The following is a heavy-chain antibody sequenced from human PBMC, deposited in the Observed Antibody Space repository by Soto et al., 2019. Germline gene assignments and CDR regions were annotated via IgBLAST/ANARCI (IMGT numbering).Heavy chain of an antibody. CDR2: ISYDGSNK. CDR3: AKDLAAGYGMDV. J-gene: IGHJ6*02. V-gene: IGHV3-30*18. D-gene: IGHD6-13*01. CDR1: GFTFSSYG. Sequence: SCAASGFTFSSYGMHWVRQAPGKGLEWVAVISYDGSNKYYADSVKGRFTISRDNSKNTLYLQMNSLRAEDTAVYYCAKDLAAGYGMDVWGQGTTVTVSS.